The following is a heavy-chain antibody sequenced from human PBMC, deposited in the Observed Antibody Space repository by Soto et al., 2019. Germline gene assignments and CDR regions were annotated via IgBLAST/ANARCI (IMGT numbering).Heavy chain of an antibody. CDR3: ARDPPPAYDFWSGYYFDYYYGMDV. J-gene: IGHJ6*02. Sequence: SQTLSLTCAISGDSVSSNSAAWNWISQSPSRGLEWLGRTYHRSKWYNDYAVSVKSRITINPDTSKNQFSLQLNSVTPEDTAVYYCARDPPPAYDFWSGYYFDYYYGMDVWGQGTTVTVSS. CDR1: GDSVSSNSAA. CDR2: TYHRSKWYN. D-gene: IGHD3-3*01. V-gene: IGHV6-1*01.